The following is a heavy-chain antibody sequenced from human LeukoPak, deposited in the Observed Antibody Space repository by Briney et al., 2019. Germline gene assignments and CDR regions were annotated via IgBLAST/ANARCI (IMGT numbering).Heavy chain of an antibody. Sequence: ASVKVTCKASGYTFTGYYMHWVRQAPGQGLEWMGWINPNSGGTNYAQRFQGRVTMTRDTSISTAYMELSRLRSDDTAVYYCARFPPPAWSGYYFDYWGQGTLVTVSS. J-gene: IGHJ4*02. V-gene: IGHV1-2*02. D-gene: IGHD3-3*01. CDR2: INPNSGGT. CDR3: ARFPPPAWSGYYFDY. CDR1: GYTFTGYY.